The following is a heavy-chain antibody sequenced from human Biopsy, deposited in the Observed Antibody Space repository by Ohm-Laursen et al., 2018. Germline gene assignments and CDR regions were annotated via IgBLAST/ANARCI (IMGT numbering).Heavy chain of an antibody. V-gene: IGHV4-31*03. CDR3: VREPKTGTAEAWYFDL. CDR1: GASVKTSGYF. CDR2: ISYNERT. J-gene: IGHJ2*01. Sequence: SDTLSLTCSVSGASVKTSGYFWAWIRQRQGKGLEWIGYISYNERTHYNPSLTSRLAISFDTSNNRISLQLRSVSVADTAVYYCVREPKTGTAEAWYFDLWGRGSPVTVPS. D-gene: IGHD3-9*01.